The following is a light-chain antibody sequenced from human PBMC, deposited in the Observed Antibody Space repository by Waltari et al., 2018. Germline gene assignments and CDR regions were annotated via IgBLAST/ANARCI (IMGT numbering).Light chain of an antibody. V-gene: IGLV3-1*01. CDR2: QDT. CDR3: QAWDSSTEV. CDR1: RLEDKY. J-gene: IGLJ2*01. Sequence: SYEVTQPPSVSVSPVQPATITSPGERLEDKYTSWYQQKPGQSPVLVIYQDTKRPSGIPERFSGSNSGNSATLTISGTQAMDEADYYCQAWDSSTEVFGGGTRLTVL.